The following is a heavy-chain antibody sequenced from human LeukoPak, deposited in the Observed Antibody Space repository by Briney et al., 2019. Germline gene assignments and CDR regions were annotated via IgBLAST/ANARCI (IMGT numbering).Heavy chain of an antibody. V-gene: IGHV3-23*01. J-gene: IGHJ4*02. D-gene: IGHD5-18*01. CDR3: AKEDPAIILGIDY. Sequence: PGESLRLSCAASGFTFSSYAMSWVRQAPGKGLEWVSAVTGRGGSTYYADSVRGRFTISKDNSKNTLFLQLDSLRVEDTAVYYCAKEDPAIILGIDYWGQGALVIVSS. CDR1: GFTFSSYA. CDR2: VTGRGGST.